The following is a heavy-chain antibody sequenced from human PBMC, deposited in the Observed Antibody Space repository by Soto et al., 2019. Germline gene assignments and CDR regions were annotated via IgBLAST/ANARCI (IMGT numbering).Heavy chain of an antibody. CDR2: IYWDDAK. D-gene: IGHD6-13*01. CDR1: GFSLSTRGVG. V-gene: IGHV2-5*02. J-gene: IGHJ5*02. CDR3: AHRPPIAAAGYNWFDP. Sequence: QITLKESGPTLVKPTQTLTLTCTFSGFSLSTRGVGVGWIRQPPGKALEWLALIYWDDAKRYSPSLKSRLTITKDTSKNQVVLTMTNMDPVDTATYYCAHRPPIAAAGYNWFDPWGQGTLVTVSS.